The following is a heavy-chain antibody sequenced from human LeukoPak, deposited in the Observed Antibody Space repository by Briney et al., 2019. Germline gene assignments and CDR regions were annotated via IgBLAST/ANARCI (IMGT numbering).Heavy chain of an antibody. Sequence: SVTDSFQSSGYTFTNYRSRWLRQAAAQGLDWMGWISAYNGYTNYALKFQGRVTMTTDTSTSTAYMELRSLRADDTAVYYCARETSRSSLWFGELGLSYYYMDVWGKGTTVSVSS. J-gene: IGHJ6*03. CDR3: ARETSRSSLWFGELGLSYYYMDV. V-gene: IGHV1-18*01. D-gene: IGHD3-10*01. CDR2: ISAYNGYT. CDR1: GYTFTNYR.